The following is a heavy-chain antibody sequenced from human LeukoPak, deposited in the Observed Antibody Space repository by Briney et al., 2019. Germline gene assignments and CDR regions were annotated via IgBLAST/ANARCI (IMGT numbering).Heavy chain of an antibody. D-gene: IGHD6-6*01. J-gene: IGHJ4*02. Sequence: GGSLRLSCAASGFTVSSNYMSWVRQAPGKGLEWVSVIYSGGSTYYADSVKGRFTISRHNSKNTLYLQMNSLRAEDTAVYYCAKARGRYSSSSAASNDYWGQGTLVTVSS. CDR2: IYSGGST. CDR1: GFTVSSNY. V-gene: IGHV3-53*01. CDR3: AKARGRYSSSSAASNDY.